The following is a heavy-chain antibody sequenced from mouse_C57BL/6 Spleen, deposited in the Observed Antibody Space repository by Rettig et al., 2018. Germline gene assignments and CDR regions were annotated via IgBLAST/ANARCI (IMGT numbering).Heavy chain of an antibody. CDR1: GYTFTDYE. J-gene: IGHJ1*03. CDR3: TRGGSMTWYFDV. V-gene: IGHV1-15*01. CDR2: IDPETGGT. D-gene: IGHD2-3*01. Sequence: AELVRPGASVTLSCKASGYTFTDYEMHWVKQTPVHGLEWIGAIDPETGGTAYNQKFKGKAILTADKSSSTAYMELRSLTSEDSAVYYCTRGGSMTWYFDVWGTGTTVTVSS.